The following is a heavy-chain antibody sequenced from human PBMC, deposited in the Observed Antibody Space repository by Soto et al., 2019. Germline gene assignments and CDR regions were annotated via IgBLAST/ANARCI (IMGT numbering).Heavy chain of an antibody. CDR1: GYSFSSYY. J-gene: IGHJ3*02. Sequence: ASVKVSCKASGYSFSSYYMHWVRQAPGQGLEWMGIINPSGGSTSYAQKFQGRVTMTRDTSTSTVYMELSSLRFEGTAVYYCARGNGACSTSCLSDAFDIWGEGTMVTVSS. V-gene: IGHV1-46*03. D-gene: IGHD2-2*01. CDR3: ARGNGACSTSCLSDAFDI. CDR2: INPSGGST.